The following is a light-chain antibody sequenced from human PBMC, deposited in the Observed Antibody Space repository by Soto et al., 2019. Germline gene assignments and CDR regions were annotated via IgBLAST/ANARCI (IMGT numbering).Light chain of an antibody. CDR2: EVT. CDR3: ISFTPSTTTHWV. CDR1: SSDVGDYNR. Sequence: QSVLTQPPSVSGSPGQSITISCTGTSSDVGDYNRVSWYQHHPGKAPKLMIFEVTNRPSGISDRFSGFKSGSTASLTISELQPDDESDYYCISFTPSTTTHWVFGGGTKLTVL. J-gene: IGLJ3*02. V-gene: IGLV2-14*01.